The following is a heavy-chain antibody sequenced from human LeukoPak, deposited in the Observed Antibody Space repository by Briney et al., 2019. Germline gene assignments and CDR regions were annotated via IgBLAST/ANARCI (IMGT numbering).Heavy chain of an antibody. CDR2: IYYSGST. CDR3: ARHVVVVTAIEDAFDI. CDR1: GGSISSSSYY. V-gene: IGHV4-39*01. J-gene: IGHJ3*02. D-gene: IGHD2-21*02. Sequence: ETLSLTCTVSGGSISSSSYYWGWIRQPPGKGLEWIGSIYYSGSTYYNPSLKSRVTISVDTSKNQFSLKLSSVTAADTAVYYCARHVVVVTAIEDAFDIWGQGTMVTVSS.